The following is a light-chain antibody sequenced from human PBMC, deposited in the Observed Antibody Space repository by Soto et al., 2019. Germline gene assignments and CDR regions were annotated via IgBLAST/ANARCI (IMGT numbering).Light chain of an antibody. V-gene: IGLV2-11*01. CDR1: SSDVGAYNY. Sequence: QSALTQPRSVSGSPGQSVTISCAGTSSDVGAYNYVCWYQQYPGKAPKFIIYDDDKRPSGVPDRFSGSKSGNTASLTISGLQADDEADYYCCSFAGQDTLGIFGGGTKLTVL. J-gene: IGLJ2*01. CDR3: CSFAGQDTLGI. CDR2: DDD.